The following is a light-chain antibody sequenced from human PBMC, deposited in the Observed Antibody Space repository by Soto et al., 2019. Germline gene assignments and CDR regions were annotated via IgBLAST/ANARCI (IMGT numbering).Light chain of an antibody. Sequence: QPVLTQPASVSGSPGQSITISCTGTSSDVGGYKYVSWYQQYPGKAPKLMIYDVSNRPSGISNRFSGSKSGNTASLTISGLQVEDEADYYCSSYTSRITVIFGGGTKVTVL. CDR2: DVS. CDR3: SSYTSRITVI. J-gene: IGLJ2*01. CDR1: SSDVGGYKY. V-gene: IGLV2-14*03.